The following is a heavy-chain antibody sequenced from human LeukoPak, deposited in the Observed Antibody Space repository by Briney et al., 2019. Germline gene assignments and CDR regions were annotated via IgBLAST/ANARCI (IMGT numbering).Heavy chain of an antibody. V-gene: IGHV3-21*01. Sequence: PGGSLRLSCAASGFTFSSYSMNWVRQAPGKGLEWVSSISSSSSYIYYADSVKGRFTISRDNAKNSLYLQMNSLRAEDTAVYYCASVGYRSSSGLDPWGQGTLVTVSS. D-gene: IGHD6-13*01. CDR2: ISSSSSYI. CDR1: GFTFSSYS. CDR3: ASVGYRSSSGLDP. J-gene: IGHJ5*02.